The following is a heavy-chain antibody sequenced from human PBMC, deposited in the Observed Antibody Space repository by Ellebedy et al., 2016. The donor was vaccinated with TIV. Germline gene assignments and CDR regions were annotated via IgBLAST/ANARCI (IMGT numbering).Heavy chain of an antibody. CDR2: ISAYNGNT. D-gene: IGHD3-16*02. CDR1: GYTFTSYG. Sequence: ASVKVSCXASGYTFTSYGISWVRQAPGQGLEWMGWISAYNGNTNYAQKLQGRVTMTTDTSTSTAYMELRSLRSDDTAVYYCARLQRVIGVNWFDPWGQGTLVTVSS. V-gene: IGHV1-18*01. J-gene: IGHJ5*02. CDR3: ARLQRVIGVNWFDP.